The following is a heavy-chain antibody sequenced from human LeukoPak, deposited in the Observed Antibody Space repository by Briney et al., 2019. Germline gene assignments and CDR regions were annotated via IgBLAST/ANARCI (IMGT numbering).Heavy chain of an antibody. CDR1: GLTVSINY. J-gene: IGHJ3*02. D-gene: IGHD6-25*01. V-gene: IGHV3-66*01. Sequence: PGGSLRLSCAASGLTVSINYMSWVRQAPGKGLEWVSVIYSGGSTYYADSVKGRFTISRDNSKNTLYLQMNSLRAEDTAVYYCARGVRRRPDAFDIWGQGTMVTVSS. CDR2: IYSGGST. CDR3: ARGVRRRPDAFDI.